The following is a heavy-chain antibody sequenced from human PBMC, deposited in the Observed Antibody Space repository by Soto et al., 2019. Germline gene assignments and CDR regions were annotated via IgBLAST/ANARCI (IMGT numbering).Heavy chain of an antibody. D-gene: IGHD6-6*01. CDR2: IWSDGSDK. Sequence: QVQLVESGGGVVQPGGSLRLSYATSGFTFSDSGMHWVRQAPGKGLEWVAVIWSDGSDKSYADSVEGRFTISRDNSKKTLYLQSNSLRAEETAVYYWVRTNRYSRSPRWGGGFDYWGQGTLVTVSS. J-gene: IGHJ4*02. CDR1: GFTFSDSG. CDR3: VRTNRYSRSPRWGGGFDY. V-gene: IGHV3-33*01.